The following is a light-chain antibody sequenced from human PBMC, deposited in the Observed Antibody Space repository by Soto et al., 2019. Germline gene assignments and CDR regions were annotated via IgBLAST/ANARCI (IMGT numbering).Light chain of an antibody. Sequence: IHMTQSPSSLSASVGDRVTITCRASQSISRYLNWYQQKPGEAPKLLICGASSLQSGVPSWFSGSRSGTDFTLTIIRLLPEDFATYYCQQTYSTPRSFGQGTKVEVK. CDR3: QQTYSTPRS. CDR1: QSISRY. V-gene: IGKV1-39*01. CDR2: GAS. J-gene: IGKJ1*01.